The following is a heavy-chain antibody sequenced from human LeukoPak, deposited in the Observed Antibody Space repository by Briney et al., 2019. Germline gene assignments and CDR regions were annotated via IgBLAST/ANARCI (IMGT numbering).Heavy chain of an antibody. Sequence: SQTLSLTCAISGDSVSSNSAAWNWIRQSPSRGLEWLGRTYYRSKWYNDYAVSVKSRITINPDTSKNQFSLQLNSVTPEDTAVYYCARGDLSSGGMGGYYFDYWGQGTLVTVSS. V-gene: IGHV6-1*01. J-gene: IGHJ4*02. CDR3: ARGDLSSGGMGGYYFDY. CDR2: TYYRSKWYN. D-gene: IGHD6-19*01. CDR1: GDSVSSNSAA.